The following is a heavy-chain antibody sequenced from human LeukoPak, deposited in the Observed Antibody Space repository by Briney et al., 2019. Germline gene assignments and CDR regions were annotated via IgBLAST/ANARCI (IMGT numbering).Heavy chain of an antibody. CDR3: ARGRYGSGSYLLDY. CDR2: MNPNSGNT. D-gene: IGHD3-10*01. V-gene: IGHV1-8*01. J-gene: IGHJ4*02. CDR1: GYTFTSYD. Sequence: VASVRVSCKASGYTFTSYDINWVRQATGQGLEWMGWMNPNSGNTGYAQKFQGRVTITRNTSISTAYMELSSLRSEDTAVYYCARGRYGSGSYLLDYWGQGTLVTVSS.